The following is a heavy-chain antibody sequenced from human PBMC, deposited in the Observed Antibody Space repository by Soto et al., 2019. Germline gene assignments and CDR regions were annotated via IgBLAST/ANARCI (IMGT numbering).Heavy chain of an antibody. CDR2: IYHSGST. J-gene: IGHJ5*02. Sequence: LRRPLSLTCAVSGGSISSSNWWSWVRQPPGKGLEWIGEIYHSGSTNYNPPLKSRVTISVDKSKNQFSLKLSSVTAADTAVYYCASLPDRDWFDPWGQGTLVTVSS. V-gene: IGHV4-4*02. CDR1: GGSISSSNW. CDR3: ASLPDRDWFDP. D-gene: IGHD3-10*01.